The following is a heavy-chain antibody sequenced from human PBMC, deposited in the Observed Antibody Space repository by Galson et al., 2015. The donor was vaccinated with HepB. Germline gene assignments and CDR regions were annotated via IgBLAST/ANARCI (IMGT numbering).Heavy chain of an antibody. V-gene: IGHV3-30-3*01. CDR1: GFTFSNSA. J-gene: IGHJ6*02. CDR2: ISFDGSNK. D-gene: IGHD2-8*01. CDR3: ARDVGVYCTNGICYTSRYTNSRGGMDV. Sequence: SLRLSCAASGFTFSNSAMNWVRQAPGKGLAWVAVISFDGSNKYYADSVTGRFTISRDNSKTTLYLQMNSLRAEDTAVYYCARDVGVYCTNGICYTSRYTNSRGGMDVWGQGTTVTVSS.